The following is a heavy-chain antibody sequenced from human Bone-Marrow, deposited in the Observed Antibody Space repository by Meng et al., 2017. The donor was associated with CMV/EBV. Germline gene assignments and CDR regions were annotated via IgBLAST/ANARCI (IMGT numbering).Heavy chain of an antibody. D-gene: IGHD6-13*01. Sequence: GGSLRLSCAASGFTFSSYAMHWVRQAPGKGLEWVAVISYDGSNKYYADSVKGRFTISRDNSKNSLYLQMNSLRAEDTAVYYCVGSSPGYWGQGTLVTVSS. J-gene: IGHJ4*02. CDR1: GFTFSSYA. V-gene: IGHV3-30-3*01. CDR2: ISYDGSNK. CDR3: VGSSPGY.